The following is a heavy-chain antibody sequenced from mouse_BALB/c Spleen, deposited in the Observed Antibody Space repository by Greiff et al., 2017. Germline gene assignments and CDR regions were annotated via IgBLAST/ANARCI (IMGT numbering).Heavy chain of an antibody. CDR2: ISDGGSYT. CDR1: GFTFSDYY. Sequence: EVQGVESGGGLVKPGGSLKLSCAASGFTFSDYYMYWVRQTPEKRLEWVATISDGGSYTYYPDSVKGRFTISRDNAKNNLYLQMSSLKSEDTAMYYCARDGGAMDYWGQGTSVTVSS. CDR3: ARDGGAMDY. J-gene: IGHJ4*01. V-gene: IGHV5-4*02.